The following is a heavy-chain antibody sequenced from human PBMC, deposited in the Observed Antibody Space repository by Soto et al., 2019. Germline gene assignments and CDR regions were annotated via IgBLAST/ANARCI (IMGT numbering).Heavy chain of an antibody. CDR3: ARGIPRGYSYGSYYFDY. D-gene: IGHD5-18*01. CDR2: IYSGGRT. CDR1: GFTVSSNY. Sequence: GGSLRLSCAASGFTVSSNYMTWVRQAPGKGLEWVSVIYSGGRTYYADSVKGRFTISRDNSKNTLYLQMNSLRAEDTAVYYCARGIPRGYSYGSYYFDYWGQGTLVTVSS. J-gene: IGHJ4*02. V-gene: IGHV3-53*01.